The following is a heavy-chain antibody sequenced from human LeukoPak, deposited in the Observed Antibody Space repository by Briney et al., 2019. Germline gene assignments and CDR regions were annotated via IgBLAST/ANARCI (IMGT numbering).Heavy chain of an antibody. V-gene: IGHV3-21*01. CDR1: GFSFSAYA. CDR3: SRDNADYGDHDY. J-gene: IGHJ4*02. CDR2: ISGSGSSI. Sequence: PGGSLRLSCAASGFSFSAYAMNWVRQAPGKGLEWVSSISGSGSSIYYADSLKGRFTISRDNAKNSLYLQMNSLRAEGTAVYYCSRDNADYGDHDYWGQGTLVTVSS. D-gene: IGHD4-17*01.